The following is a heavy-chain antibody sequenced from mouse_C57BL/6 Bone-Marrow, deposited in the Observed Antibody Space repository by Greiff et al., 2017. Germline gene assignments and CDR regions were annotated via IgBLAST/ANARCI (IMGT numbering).Heavy chain of an antibody. Sequence: VQLQQSGPELVKPGASVKISCKASGYTFTDYYMNWVKQSHGKSLEWIGDINPNNGGTSYNQKFKGKATLTVDKSSSTAYMELRSLTSEDSAVYYCAPSYCGSSYVGAMDYWGQGTSVTVSS. J-gene: IGHJ4*01. CDR2: INPNNGGT. CDR1: GYTFTDYY. D-gene: IGHD1-1*01. V-gene: IGHV1-26*01. CDR3: APSYCGSSYVGAMDY.